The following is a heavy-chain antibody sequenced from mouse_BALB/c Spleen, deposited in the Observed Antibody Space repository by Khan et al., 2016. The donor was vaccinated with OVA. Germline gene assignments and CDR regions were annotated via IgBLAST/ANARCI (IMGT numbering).Heavy chain of an antibody. CDR2: ISYSGLT. CDR3: ARGNYYGYAMDY. CDR1: GYSITSNYA. V-gene: IGHV3-2*02. D-gene: IGHD1-1*01. Sequence: EVQLQESGPGLVKPSQSLSLTCTVTGYSITSNYAWNWIRQFPGNKLEWMGYISYSGLTSYNPSLKSRIPITRDTSKNQFFLQLNSVTTEDTATYYWARGNYYGYAMDYWGQGTSVTVSS. J-gene: IGHJ4*01.